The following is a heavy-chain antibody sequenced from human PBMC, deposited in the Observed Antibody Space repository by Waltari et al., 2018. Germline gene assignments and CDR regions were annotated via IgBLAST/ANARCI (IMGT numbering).Heavy chain of an antibody. J-gene: IGHJ4*02. D-gene: IGHD5-12*01. Sequence: QVQLQGWGAGLLKPSATLSRTCAVSGGAFRGVYWSWIRQSPGKGLEWIGDVNHGGDTNYNPSLETRVTISEATAKKQFSLKMRSVTAADPAVYYCSRAPGYKGYFDYWGQGILVTVSS. V-gene: IGHV4-34*01. CDR1: GGAFRGVY. CDR2: VNHGGDT. CDR3: SRAPGYKGYFDY.